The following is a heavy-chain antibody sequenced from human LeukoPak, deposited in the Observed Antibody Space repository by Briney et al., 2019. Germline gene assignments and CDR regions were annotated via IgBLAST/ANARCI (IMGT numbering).Heavy chain of an antibody. J-gene: IGHJ6*02. Sequence: PGGSLRLSCAASGFTFSSYWMSWVRQAPGKGLEWVANIKQDGSEKYYVDSVKGRFTISRDNAKNSLYLQMNSLRAEDTAVYYCARVSAAAAGNYYYYGMDVWGQGTTVTVSS. CDR3: ARVSAAAAGNYYYYGMDV. CDR2: IKQDGSEK. D-gene: IGHD6-13*01. CDR1: GFTFSSYW. V-gene: IGHV3-7*01.